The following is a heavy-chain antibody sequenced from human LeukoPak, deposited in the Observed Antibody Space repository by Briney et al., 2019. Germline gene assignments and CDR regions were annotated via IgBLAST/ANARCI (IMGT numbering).Heavy chain of an antibody. V-gene: IGHV4-34*01. D-gene: IGHD7-27*01. CDR1: GGSFSGYY. CDR3: ASTAGTGGIAYYFDY. CDR2: INHSGST. J-gene: IGHJ4*02. Sequence: SETLSLTCAVYGGSFSGYYWSWIRQPPGKGLEWIGEINHSGSTNYNPSLKSRVTISVGTSKNQFSLKLSSVTAADTAVYYCASTAGTGGIAYYFDYWGQGTLVTVSS.